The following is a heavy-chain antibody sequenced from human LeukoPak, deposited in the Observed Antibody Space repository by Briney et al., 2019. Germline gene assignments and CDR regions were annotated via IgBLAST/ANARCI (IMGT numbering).Heavy chain of an antibody. CDR1: GGAFSSYA. V-gene: IGHV1-69*01. J-gene: IGHJ6*02. D-gene: IGHD3-22*01. CDR3: AREDYYDSSGYYSPYGMDV. CDR2: IIPIFGTA. Sequence: SVKVSCKASGGAFSSYAISWVRQAPGQGLEWMGGIIPIFGTANYAQKFQGRVTITADESTSTAYMELSSLRSEDTAVYYCAREDYYDSSGYYSPYGMDVWGQGTTVTVSS.